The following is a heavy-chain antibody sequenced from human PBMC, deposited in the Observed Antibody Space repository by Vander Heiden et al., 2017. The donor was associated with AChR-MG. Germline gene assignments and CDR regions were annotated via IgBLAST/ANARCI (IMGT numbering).Heavy chain of an antibody. CDR3: ARCARGGGSSSPHHYYYYMDV. CDR1: GGTFSSYA. CDR2: IIPIFGTA. J-gene: IGHJ6*03. Sequence: QVQLVQSGAEVKKPGSSVKVSCKASGGTFSSYAISWVRQAPGQGLEWMGGIIPIFGTANYAQKFQGRVTITAEESTSTAYMELSSLRSEDTAVYYCARCARGGGSSSPHHYYYYMDVWGKGTTVTVA. V-gene: IGHV1-69*01. D-gene: IGHD6-6*01.